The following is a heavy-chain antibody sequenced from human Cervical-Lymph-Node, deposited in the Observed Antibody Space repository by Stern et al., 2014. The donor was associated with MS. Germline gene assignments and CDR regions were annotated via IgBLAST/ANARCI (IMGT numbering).Heavy chain of an antibody. Sequence: QVTLKESGPALVKPTQTLTLTCTFSGFSLSTSGMCVGWIRQPPGKALEWLALIDWGDDKYYNTSLKTRLTVSKDTSKNQVVLTMTNMDPVDTATYYCVRTSTVLTPYYFDYWGQGTLVTVSS. D-gene: IGHD4-23*01. CDR1: GFSLSTSGMC. J-gene: IGHJ4*02. CDR2: IDWGDDK. CDR3: VRTSTVLTPYYFDY. V-gene: IGHV2-70*01.